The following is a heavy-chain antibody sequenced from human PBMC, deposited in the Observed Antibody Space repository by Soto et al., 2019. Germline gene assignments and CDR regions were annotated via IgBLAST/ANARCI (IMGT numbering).Heavy chain of an antibody. CDR2: ISGSGGST. CDR1: GFTFSSYA. J-gene: IGHJ6*02. CDR3: AKDDPDYYGSGSPLAYYYYYGMDV. V-gene: IGHV3-23*01. D-gene: IGHD3-10*01. Sequence: GGSLRLSCAASGFTFSSYAMSWVRQAPGKGLEWVSAISGSGGSTYYADSVKGRFTISRDNSKNTLYLQMNSLRAEDTAVYYCAKDDPDYYGSGSPLAYYYYYGMDVWGQGTTVTVSS.